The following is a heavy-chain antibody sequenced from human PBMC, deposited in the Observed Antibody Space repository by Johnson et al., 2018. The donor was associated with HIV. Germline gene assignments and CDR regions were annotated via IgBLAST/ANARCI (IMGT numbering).Heavy chain of an antibody. CDR2: IYSGGST. D-gene: IGHD5-12*01. V-gene: IGHV3-53*01. CDR3: ARDRSTKRSGHDFEGYAFDI. CDR1: GFTVSSNY. Sequence: VQLVESGGGVVQPGGSLRLSCAASGFTVSSNYMSWVRQAPGKGLEWVSVIYSGGSTYYADSVKGRFTISRDNAKNSLYLQVNSLRAEDTAVYYCARDRSTKRSGHDFEGYAFDIWGQGTMVTVSS. J-gene: IGHJ3*02.